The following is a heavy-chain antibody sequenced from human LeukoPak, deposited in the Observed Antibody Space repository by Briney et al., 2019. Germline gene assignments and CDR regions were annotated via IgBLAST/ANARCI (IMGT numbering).Heavy chain of an antibody. CDR1: GGSFSGYY. Sequence: KPSEILSLTCAVYGGSFSGYYWSWIRQPPGKGLEWIGEINHSGSTNYNPSLKSRVTISVDTSKNQFSLKLSSVTAADTAVYYCARARRRSNWFDPWGQGTLVTVSS. J-gene: IGHJ5*02. V-gene: IGHV4-34*01. D-gene: IGHD6-6*01. CDR3: ARARRRSNWFDP. CDR2: INHSGST.